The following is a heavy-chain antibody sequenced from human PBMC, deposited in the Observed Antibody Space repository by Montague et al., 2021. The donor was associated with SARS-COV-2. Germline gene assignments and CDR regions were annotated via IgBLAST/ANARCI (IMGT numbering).Heavy chain of an antibody. Sequence: SETLSLTCIVSGSSVRSYYWSWIRQPPGKGLEWIGYIYDSGSTNYNPSLKSRVTISIDTSKNQFSLKLSSVTAADTAVYYCARISHLEGYYFDYWGQGTLATVSS. CDR2: IYDSGST. J-gene: IGHJ4*02. V-gene: IGHV4-59*02. CDR3: ARISHLEGYYFDY. CDR1: GSSVRSYY.